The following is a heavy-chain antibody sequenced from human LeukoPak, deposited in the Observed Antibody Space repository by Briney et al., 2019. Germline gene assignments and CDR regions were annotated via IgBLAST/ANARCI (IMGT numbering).Heavy chain of an antibody. CDR1: GGSFSGYY. CDR2: TNHSGST. V-gene: IGHV4-34*01. J-gene: IGHJ5*02. D-gene: IGHD2-2*01. CDR3: ARGNGRLGYCSSTSCYRWFDP. Sequence: SETLSLTCAVYGGSFSGYYWSWIRQPPGKGLEWIGETNHSGSTNYNPSLKSRVTISVDTSKNQFSLKLSSVTAADTAVYYCARGNGRLGYCSSTSCYRWFDPWGQGTLVTVSS.